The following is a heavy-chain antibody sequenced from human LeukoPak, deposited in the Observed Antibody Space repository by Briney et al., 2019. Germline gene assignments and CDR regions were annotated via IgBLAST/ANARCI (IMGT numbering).Heavy chain of an antibody. J-gene: IGHJ6*02. V-gene: IGHV3-7*03. CDR1: GFTFSSYA. CDR3: ARGGGLDV. D-gene: IGHD3-16*01. Sequence: GGSLRLSCAASGFTFSSYAMSWARQAPGKGLGWVASINHNGNVNYYVDSVKGRFIISRDNAKNSLYLQMSNLRAEDTAVYFCARGGGLDVWGQGATVTVSS. CDR2: INHNGNVN.